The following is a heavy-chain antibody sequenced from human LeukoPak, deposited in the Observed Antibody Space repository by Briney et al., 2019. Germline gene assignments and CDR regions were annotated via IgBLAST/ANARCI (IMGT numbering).Heavy chain of an antibody. V-gene: IGHV3-43*02. Sequence: GGSLRLFCAASGFTFDDYAMHWVRQAPGKGLEWVSLMSGDGGSTYYADYVKGRFTISRDISKNSLYLQMNSLRTEDTALYYCAKVLGYYDSSGYYQEGGFDYWGQGTLVTVSS. CDR1: GFTFDDYA. CDR3: AKVLGYYDSSGYYQEGGFDY. J-gene: IGHJ4*02. D-gene: IGHD3-22*01. CDR2: MSGDGGST.